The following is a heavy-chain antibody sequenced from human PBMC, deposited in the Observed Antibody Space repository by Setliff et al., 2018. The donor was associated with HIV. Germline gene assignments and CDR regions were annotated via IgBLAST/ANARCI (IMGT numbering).Heavy chain of an antibody. V-gene: IGHV4-31*03. CDR1: GGSVSSGDYY. D-gene: IGHD2-15*01. CDR2: IFYSGST. Sequence: PSETLSLTCTVSGGSVSSGDYYWSWIRQHPGKGLEWIGYIFYSGSTHYNPSLKSRVTISVDTSKNQFSLRLSSVTAADTALYNCATYLLRFHPGYTGVAAGYYFDYWGQGTLVTVSS. J-gene: IGHJ4*02. CDR3: ATYLLRFHPGYTGVAAGYYFDY.